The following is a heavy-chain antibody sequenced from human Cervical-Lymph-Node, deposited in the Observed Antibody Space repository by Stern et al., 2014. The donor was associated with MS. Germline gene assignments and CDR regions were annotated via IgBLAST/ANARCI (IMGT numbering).Heavy chain of an antibody. J-gene: IGHJ3*02. CDR1: GGSISSYY. Sequence: QVQLQESGPGLVKPSETLSLTCTVSGGSISSYYWSWIRQPPGKGLEWIGYIYYSGSTNYNPSLKSRVTISVDTSKNQFSLKLSSVTAADTAVYYCARDRLRWFGEPDAFDIWGQGTMVTVSS. D-gene: IGHD3-10*01. CDR2: IYYSGST. V-gene: IGHV4-59*01. CDR3: ARDRLRWFGEPDAFDI.